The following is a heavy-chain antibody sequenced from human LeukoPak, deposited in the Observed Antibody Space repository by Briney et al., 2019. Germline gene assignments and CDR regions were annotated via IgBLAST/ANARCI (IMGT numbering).Heavy chain of an antibody. CDR2: INHSGST. CDR1: GGSFSGYY. V-gene: IGHV4-34*01. CDR3: ARGGRQWLPLFDY. J-gene: IGHJ4*02. D-gene: IGHD6-19*01. Sequence: SETLSLTCAVYGGSFSGYYWSWIRQPPGKGLEWIGEINHSGSTNYNPSLKSRVTIPVDTSKNQFSLKLSSVTAADTAVYYCARGGRQWLPLFDYWGQGTLVTVSS.